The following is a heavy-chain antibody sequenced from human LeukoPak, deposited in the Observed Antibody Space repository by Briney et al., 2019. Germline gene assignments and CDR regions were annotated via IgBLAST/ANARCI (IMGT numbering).Heavy chain of an antibody. D-gene: IGHD3-10*01. J-gene: IGHJ3*02. CDR2: INHSGST. V-gene: IGHV4-34*01. CDR3: ARGFALLLWFGETHAFDI. Sequence: SGTLSLTCAVYGGSFSGYYWSWIRQPPGKGLEWIGEINHSGSTNYNPSLKSRVTISVDTFKNQFSLKLSSVTAADTAVYYCARGFALLLWFGETHAFDIWGQGTMVTVSS. CDR1: GGSFSGYY.